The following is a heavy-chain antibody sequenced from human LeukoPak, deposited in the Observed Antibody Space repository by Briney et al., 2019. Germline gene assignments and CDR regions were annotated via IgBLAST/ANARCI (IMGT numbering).Heavy chain of an antibody. CDR2: IYYSGTT. CDR1: GGSISTGDYY. J-gene: IGHJ4*02. D-gene: IGHD3-10*01. V-gene: IGHV4-30-4*01. Sequence: SETLSLTCTVAGGSISTGDYYWSWIRQPPGKRLEWIGYIYYSGTTYYNPSLKGRISFSMQTSRSQFSLNLRSVTAADTAVYYCARDPVYGSGTFWGQGTLVTVSS. CDR3: ARDPVYGSGTF.